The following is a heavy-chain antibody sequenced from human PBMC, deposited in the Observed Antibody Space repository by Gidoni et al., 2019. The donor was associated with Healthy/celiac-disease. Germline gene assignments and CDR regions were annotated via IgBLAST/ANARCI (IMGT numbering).Heavy chain of an antibody. CDR3: ARDIDGSGSYFPYYYGMDV. D-gene: IGHD3-10*01. V-gene: IGHV3-30*01. CDR1: GFTFSSYA. CDR2: ISYDGSNK. J-gene: IGHJ6*02. Sequence: QVQLVESGGGVVQPGRSLRLSCAASGFTFSSYAMHWVRQAPGKGLEWVAVISYDGSNKYYADSVKGRFTISRDNSKNTLYLQMNSLRAEDTAVYYCARDIDGSGSYFPYYYGMDVWGQGTTVTVSS.